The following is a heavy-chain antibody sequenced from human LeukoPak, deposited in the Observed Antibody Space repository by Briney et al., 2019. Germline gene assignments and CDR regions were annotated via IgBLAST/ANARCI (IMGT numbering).Heavy chain of an antibody. V-gene: IGHV4-30-4*01. CDR1: GGSINSGDYY. CDR2: IYFDGST. D-gene: IGHD3-10*01. J-gene: IGHJ4*02. CDR3: AGAGDFDS. Sequence: SQTLSLTCTVSGGSINSGDYYWSWIRQPPGKGLEWIGYIYFDGSTYYNPSLKSRVSISIDTSKNQFFLKLSSVTAADTAVYFCAGAGDFDSWGQGTLVTVSS.